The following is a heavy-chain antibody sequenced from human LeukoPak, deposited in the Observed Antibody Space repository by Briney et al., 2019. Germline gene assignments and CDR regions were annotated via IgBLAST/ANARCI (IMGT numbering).Heavy chain of an antibody. Sequence: PGGSLRLSCATSGFTFTSYAMNWVRQAPGKGLEWVAAITGNGVNTYYADSVKGRFTISRDNAKNSLYLQMNSLRAEDTAVYYCARDSSVAARPPTGWFDPWGQGTLVTVSS. J-gene: IGHJ5*02. CDR3: ARDSSVAARPPTGWFDP. D-gene: IGHD6-6*01. CDR1: GFTFTSYA. V-gene: IGHV3-23*01. CDR2: ITGNGVNT.